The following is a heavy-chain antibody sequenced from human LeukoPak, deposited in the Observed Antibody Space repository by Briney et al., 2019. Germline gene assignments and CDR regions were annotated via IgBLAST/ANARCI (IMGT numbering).Heavy chain of an antibody. D-gene: IGHD3-16*01. CDR3: AKVGSYYYYYMDV. J-gene: IGHJ6*03. CDR2: ISGRGGST. Sequence: PGGSLRLSCAASGFTFSSYGMTWVRQAPGKGLEWVSAISGRGGSTYYADSVKGRCTISSDTSKNTLYLQMNSLRAEDTAVYYCAKVGSYYYYYMDVWGKGTTVTISS. CDR1: GFTFSSYG. V-gene: IGHV3-23*01.